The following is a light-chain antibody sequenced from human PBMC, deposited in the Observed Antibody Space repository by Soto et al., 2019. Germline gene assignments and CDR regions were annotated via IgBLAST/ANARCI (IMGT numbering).Light chain of an antibody. CDR1: SSDVGGYNY. Sequence: QSVLTQPASVSGSPGRSITISYTGTSSDVGGYNYVSWYQQHPGKAPKLMIYEVSNRPSGVSNRFSGSKSGNTASLTISGLQAEDAADYYCSSYTSSSTPLYVFGTGTKLTVL. CDR2: EVS. CDR3: SSYTSSSTPLYV. J-gene: IGLJ1*01. V-gene: IGLV2-14*01.